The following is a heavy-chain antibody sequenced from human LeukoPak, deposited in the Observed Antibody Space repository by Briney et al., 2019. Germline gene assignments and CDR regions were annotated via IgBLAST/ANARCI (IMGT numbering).Heavy chain of an antibody. D-gene: IGHD6-6*01. Sequence: GGSLRLSXAASGFTFSSYAMSWVRQAPGKGVEWVSAISGSGGSTYYADSVKGRFTISRDNSKNTLYLQMNSLRAEDTAVYYCASGYSSSSWSLFDYWGQGTLVTVSS. CDR3: ASGYSSSSWSLFDY. CDR2: ISGSGGST. CDR1: GFTFSSYA. J-gene: IGHJ4*02. V-gene: IGHV3-23*01.